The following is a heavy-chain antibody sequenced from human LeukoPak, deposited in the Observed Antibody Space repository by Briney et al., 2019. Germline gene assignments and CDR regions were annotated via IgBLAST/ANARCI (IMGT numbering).Heavy chain of an antibody. CDR1: GFTVSSNY. Sequence: GGSLRLSCAASGFTVSSNYMSWVRQAPGKGLEWVSLIYSGGTTYYADSVKGRFTISRDNSKNTLYLQMNSLRAEDTAVYYCARRGDGGRSFDFWGQGTLVTVPS. CDR2: IYSGGTT. J-gene: IGHJ4*02. D-gene: IGHD4-23*01. CDR3: ARRGDGGRSFDF. V-gene: IGHV3-53*01.